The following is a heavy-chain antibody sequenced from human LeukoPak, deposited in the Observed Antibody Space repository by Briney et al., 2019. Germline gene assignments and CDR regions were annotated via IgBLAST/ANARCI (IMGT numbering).Heavy chain of an antibody. Sequence: PGGSLRLSCAASGFTFSNYWMHWVRQAPGKGLVWVSRIYTDGSGTNYADSVKGRFTISRDNAKNTLYLQMNSLRGEDTAVYYCARGASNRFDYWGQGTLVTVSS. J-gene: IGHJ4*02. V-gene: IGHV3-74*01. CDR2: IYTDGSGT. D-gene: IGHD1-14*01. CDR3: ARGASNRFDY. CDR1: GFTFSNYW.